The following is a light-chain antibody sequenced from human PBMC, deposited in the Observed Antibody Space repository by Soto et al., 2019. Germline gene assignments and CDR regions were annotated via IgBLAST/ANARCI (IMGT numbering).Light chain of an antibody. CDR3: QQFTFSMWT. CDR1: QSVYNNY. Sequence: EVVLTQSPGTLSLSPGETATLSCRTSQSVYNNYLAWYQHKPGQAPRLLIHGASSRATDVPDRFSASGSRTDFTLTIRRLEPEDFAVYYCQQFTFSMWTFGQGTRVEV. J-gene: IGKJ1*01. CDR2: GAS. V-gene: IGKV3-20*01.